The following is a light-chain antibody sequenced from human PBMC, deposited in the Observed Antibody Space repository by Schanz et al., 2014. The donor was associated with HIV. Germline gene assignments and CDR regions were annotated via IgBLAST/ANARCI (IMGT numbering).Light chain of an antibody. CDR3: GAWDDSLNGWV. Sequence: QSALTQPASVSESPGQSITISCTGTSSDVGGYNYVSWYQQHPGKAPKLMIYDVSNRPSGVPDRFSGSGSGTSASLAISGLQSEDEADYYCGAWDDSLNGWVFGGGTKLTVL. CDR1: SSDVGGYNY. V-gene: IGLV2-14*01. CDR2: DVS. J-gene: IGLJ3*02.